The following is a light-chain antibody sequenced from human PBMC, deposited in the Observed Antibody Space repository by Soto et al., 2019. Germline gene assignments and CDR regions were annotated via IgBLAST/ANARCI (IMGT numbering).Light chain of an antibody. Sequence: DIPMTQSPSTLSASVGDRVTITCRASQSISSWLAWYQQKQGKAPKLLIYKASSLESGVPSRFSGSGSGTEFTLTISSLQPDDFATYYCQQYNSYSPWTFGQGTKVEIK. V-gene: IGKV1-5*03. CDR2: KAS. J-gene: IGKJ1*01. CDR3: QQYNSYSPWT. CDR1: QSISSW.